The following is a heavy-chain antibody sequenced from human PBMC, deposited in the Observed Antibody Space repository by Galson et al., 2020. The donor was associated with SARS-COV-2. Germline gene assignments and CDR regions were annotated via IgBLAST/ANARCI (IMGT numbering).Heavy chain of an antibody. Sequence: SGPTLVKPTQTLTLTSPFSGFSLTTSGMGVDWIRQPPEKTLQWLALIYWDDDKRYSLSLQSRLTITKDASKHQVVLTMTNMDPVDTATYYCAHRAVVASGWFDPWGQGTLVTVSS. J-gene: IGHJ5*02. CDR1: GFSLTTSGMG. D-gene: IGHD2-15*01. V-gene: IGHV2-5*02. CDR2: IYWDDDK. CDR3: AHRAVVASGWFDP.